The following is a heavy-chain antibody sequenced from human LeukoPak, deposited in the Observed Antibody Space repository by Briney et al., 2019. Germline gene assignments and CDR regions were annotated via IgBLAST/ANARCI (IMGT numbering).Heavy chain of an antibody. CDR3: ATNTFYYDGGGHRPHY. CDR1: GGTFNSYA. J-gene: IGHJ4*02. V-gene: IGHV1-69*13. D-gene: IGHD2-15*01. CDR2: VIPIYGTA. Sequence: SVKVSCKASGGTFNSYAISWVRQAPGQGLEWMGGVIPIYGTADYTQKFQGRVTITADESTSTAYMELSGLRSEDTAVCYCATNTFYYDGGGHRPHYRGQGTLVTVSS.